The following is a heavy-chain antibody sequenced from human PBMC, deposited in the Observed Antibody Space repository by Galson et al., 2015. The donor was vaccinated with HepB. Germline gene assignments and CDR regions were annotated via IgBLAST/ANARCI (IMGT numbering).Heavy chain of an antibody. CDR1: GYTFTSYY. Sequence: SCKASGYTFTSYYMHWVRQAPGQGLEWMGIINPSGGSTSYAQKFQGRVTMTRDTSTSTVYMELSSLRSEDTAVYYCARDQSSDYYDSSGYENWFDPWGQGTLVTVSS. V-gene: IGHV1-46*03. CDR2: INPSGGST. CDR3: ARDQSSDYYDSSGYENWFDP. J-gene: IGHJ5*02. D-gene: IGHD3-22*01.